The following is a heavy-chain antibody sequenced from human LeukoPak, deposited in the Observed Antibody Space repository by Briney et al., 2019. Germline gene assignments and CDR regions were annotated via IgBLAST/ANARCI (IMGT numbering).Heavy chain of an antibody. CDR3: ASHIVVVPAATVELELGGNAFDI. D-gene: IGHD2-2*01. CDR2: IYYSRST. J-gene: IGHJ3*02. CDR1: GGSISSSSYY. V-gene: IGHV4-39*07. Sequence: SETLSLTCTVSGGSISSSSYYWGWIRQPPGKGLEWIGSIYYSRSTYYNPSLKSRVTISVDTSKNQFSLKLSSVTAADTAVYYCASHIVVVPAATVELELGGNAFDIWGQGTMVTVSS.